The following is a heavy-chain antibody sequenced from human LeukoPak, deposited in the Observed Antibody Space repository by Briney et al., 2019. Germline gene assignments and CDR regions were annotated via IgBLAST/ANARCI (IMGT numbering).Heavy chain of an antibody. J-gene: IGHJ6*03. CDR2: IYHSGST. CDR3: ARDIDFWSGHLPLGQYMDV. Sequence: SETLSLTCTVSGYSISSGYYWGWIRQPPGKGLEWIGSIYHSGSTYYNPSLKSRVTISVDTSKNQFSLKLSSVTAADTAVYYCARDIDFWSGHLPLGQYMDVWGKGTTVTVSS. V-gene: IGHV4-38-2*02. D-gene: IGHD3-3*01. CDR1: GYSISSGYY.